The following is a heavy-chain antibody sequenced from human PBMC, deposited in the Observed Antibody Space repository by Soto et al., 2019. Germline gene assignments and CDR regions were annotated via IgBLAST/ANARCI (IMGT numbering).Heavy chain of an antibody. CDR2: ISGSGGST. CDR3: AKVQGTYYDFWSGYPHNGMDV. CDR1: GFTFSSYA. D-gene: IGHD3-3*01. J-gene: IGHJ6*02. V-gene: IGHV3-23*01. Sequence: GGSLRLSCAASGFTFSSYAMSGVRQAPGKGLEWVSAISGSGGSTYYADSVKGRFTISRDNSKNTLYLQMNSLRAEDTAVYYCAKVQGTYYDFWSGYPHNGMDVWGQGTTVTVSS.